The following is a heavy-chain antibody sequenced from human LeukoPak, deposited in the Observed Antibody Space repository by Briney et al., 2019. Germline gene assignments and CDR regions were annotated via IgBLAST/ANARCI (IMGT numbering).Heavy chain of an antibody. J-gene: IGHJ6*02. CDR2: IYYTGNT. V-gene: IGHV4-39*01. Sequence: SETLSLTCTVSGGSISSSSYYWGWIRQPPGKGLEWIGGIYYTGNTYYNPSLKSRVTISVDTSKNQFSVKLSSVTAADTAMYYCARGRDSSGFYYYGMDVWGQGTTVTVSS. D-gene: IGHD3-22*01. CDR3: ARGRDSSGFYYYGMDV. CDR1: GGSISSSSYY.